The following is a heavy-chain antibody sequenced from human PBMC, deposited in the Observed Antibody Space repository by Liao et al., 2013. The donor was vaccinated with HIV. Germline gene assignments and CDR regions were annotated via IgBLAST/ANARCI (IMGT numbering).Heavy chain of an antibody. D-gene: IGHD4-23*01. V-gene: IGHV4-4*07. J-gene: IGHJ4*02. CDR2: LYTRGST. Sequence: QVQLQESGPGLVKPSETLSLTCTVSGGSISSYYWSWVRQPAGKGLEWIGRLYTRGSTNYNPSLKSRVTISVDTSKNQFSLKLSSVTAADTAVYYCAREGLATVVNTNFDYWGQGIWFTVSS. CDR3: AREGLATVVNTNFDY. CDR1: GGSISSYY.